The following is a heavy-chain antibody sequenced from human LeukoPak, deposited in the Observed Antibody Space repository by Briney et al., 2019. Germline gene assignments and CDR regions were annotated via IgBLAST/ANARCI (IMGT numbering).Heavy chain of an antibody. CDR3: ARGPLEYCSGGTCYSGRNWFDP. Sequence: ASVKVSCKASGYILTDYYIHWVRQAPGQGPEWMGWINPNSGDTNYAQKFQGRVTMTRDTSISTVYMELRRLRYDDTAAYYCARGPLEYCSGGTCYSGRNWFDPWGQGTLVTVSS. V-gene: IGHV1-2*02. J-gene: IGHJ5*02. CDR2: INPNSGDT. CDR1: GYILTDYY. D-gene: IGHD2-15*01.